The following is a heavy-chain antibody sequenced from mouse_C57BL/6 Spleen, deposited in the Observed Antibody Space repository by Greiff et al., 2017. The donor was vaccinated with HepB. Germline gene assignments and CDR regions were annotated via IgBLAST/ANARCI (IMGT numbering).Heavy chain of an antibody. CDR1: GYTFTSYW. CDR2: IYPGSGST. V-gene: IGHV1-55*01. J-gene: IGHJ3*01. D-gene: IGHD2-4*01. Sequence: QVQLQQPGAELVKPGASVKMSCKASGYTFTSYWITWVKQRPGQGLEWIGDIYPGSGSTNYNEKFKSKATLTVDTSSSTAYMQLSSLTSEDSAVSYCARSSYEYGVRGFAYWGQGTLVTVSA. CDR3: ARSSYEYGVRGFAY.